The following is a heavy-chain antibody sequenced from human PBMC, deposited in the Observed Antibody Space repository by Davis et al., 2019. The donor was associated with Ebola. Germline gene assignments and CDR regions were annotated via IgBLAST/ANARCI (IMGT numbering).Heavy chain of an antibody. J-gene: IGHJ4*02. CDR2: ISSSSSYI. Sequence: GESLKISCAASGFTFDDYAMHWVRQAPGKGLEWVSSISSSSSYIYYADSVKGRFTISRDNAKNSLYLQMNGLRAEDTALYYCAKGSGPADWGQGTLVTVSS. V-gene: IGHV3-21*04. D-gene: IGHD3-3*01. CDR3: AKGSGPAD. CDR1: GFTFDDYA.